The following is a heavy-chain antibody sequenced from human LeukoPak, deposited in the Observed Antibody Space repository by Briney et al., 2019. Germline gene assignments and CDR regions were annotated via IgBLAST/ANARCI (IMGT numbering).Heavy chain of an antibody. V-gene: IGHV3-23*01. Sequence: GGSLRLSCAASGFTFSRYAMSWVRQAPGKGLAWVSAISDSGGSTYYADSVQGRFTISRDNSKNTLYLQMNSLRADYTAVYYCARAVDSSGFSPFQYWGQGTLVSVSS. J-gene: IGHJ1*01. D-gene: IGHD3-22*01. CDR2: ISDSGGST. CDR1: GFTFSRYA. CDR3: ARAVDSSGFSPFQY.